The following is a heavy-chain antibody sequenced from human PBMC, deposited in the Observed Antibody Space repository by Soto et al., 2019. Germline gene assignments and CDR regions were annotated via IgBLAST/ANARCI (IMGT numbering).Heavy chain of an antibody. CDR2: ISSSSSYI. J-gene: IGHJ4*02. CDR3: ARGHIAVAGPFDY. V-gene: IGHV3-21*01. CDR1: GFTFSSYS. Sequence: GSLRLSCAASGFTFSSYSMNWVRQAPGKGLEWVSSISSSSSYIYYADSVKGRFTISRDNAKNSLYLQMNSLRAEDTAVYYCARGHIAVAGPFDYWGQGTLVTVSS. D-gene: IGHD6-19*01.